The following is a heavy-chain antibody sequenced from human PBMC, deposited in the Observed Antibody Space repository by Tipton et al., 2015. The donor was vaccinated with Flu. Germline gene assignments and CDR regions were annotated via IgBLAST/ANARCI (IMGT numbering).Heavy chain of an antibody. V-gene: IGHV4-59*01. Sequence: TLSLTCTVSGGFINTYYWSWIRQPPGKGLEYIGYISYSGNTNYNPSLKSRVTISVETSKSQFSLKLSSVTAADTAVYYCATMAGGRRLFDHWGQGTLVTVSS. CDR2: ISYSGNT. CDR1: GGFINTYY. CDR3: ATMAGGRRLFDH. J-gene: IGHJ4*02. D-gene: IGHD2-8*01.